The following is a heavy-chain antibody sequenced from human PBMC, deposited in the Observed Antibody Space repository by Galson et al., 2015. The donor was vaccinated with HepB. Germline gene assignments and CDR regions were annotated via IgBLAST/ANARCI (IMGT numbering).Heavy chain of an antibody. J-gene: IGHJ5*02. CDR3: ARDAAGLYGDYP. D-gene: IGHD4-17*01. Sequence: SVKVSCKASGGTFSSYAISRVRQAPGQGLEWMGWISAYNGNTNYAQKLQGRVTMTTDTSTSTAYMELRSLRSDDTAVYYCARDAAGLYGDYPWGQRTLVTVSS. CDR1: GGTFSSYA. CDR2: ISAYNGNT. V-gene: IGHV1-18*01.